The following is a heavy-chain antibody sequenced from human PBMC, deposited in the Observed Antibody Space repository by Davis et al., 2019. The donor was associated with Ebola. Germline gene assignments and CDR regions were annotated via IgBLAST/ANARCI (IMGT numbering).Heavy chain of an antibody. J-gene: IGHJ4*02. D-gene: IGHD3-10*01. V-gene: IGHV3-7*03. CDR3: ARGGGSTHSGIDY. Sequence: GESLKISCAASGFIFSDYWMSWVRQAPGKGPEWVANTNQYGSERYYVDSVKGRFTISRDNSKNSLYLEMNSLRADDTAVYYCARGGGSTHSGIDYWGQGTLVTVSS. CDR1: GFIFSDYW. CDR2: TNQYGSER.